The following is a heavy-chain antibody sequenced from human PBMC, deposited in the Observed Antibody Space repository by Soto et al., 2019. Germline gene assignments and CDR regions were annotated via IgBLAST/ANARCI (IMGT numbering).Heavy chain of an antibody. CDR2: IIPIFGSV. CDR3: TSDREDIRLYYAMPG. D-gene: IGHD2-15*01. J-gene: IGHJ6*02. CDR1: GGSFRTYT. Sequence: SVKVSCKASGGSFRTYTTNWVRQAPGQGLEWVGGIIPIFGSVNYAQKLRDRVTMTADKSTSTAYMELTNLRSDDTAVYYCTSDREDIRLYYAMPGGGEGATVTVS. V-gene: IGHV1-69*06.